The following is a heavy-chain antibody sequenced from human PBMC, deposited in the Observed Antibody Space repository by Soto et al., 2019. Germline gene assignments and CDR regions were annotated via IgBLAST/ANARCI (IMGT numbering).Heavy chain of an antibody. CDR3: ARVPDDYVWGSNRYTGGGLDL. V-gene: IGHV1-2*02. CDR1: GYTFTAYS. D-gene: IGHD3-16*02. Sequence: QVQLVQSGAEVKKPGASVNVSCEASGYTFTAYSLHWVRQAPGQGLEWMGWINPNRGGTIYAQRFQGRVTMTRDPCISTAYMHLSRLRSDDTAVYYCARVPDDYVWGSNRYTGGGLDLWGQGTMVTVSS. CDR2: INPNRGGT. J-gene: IGHJ3*01.